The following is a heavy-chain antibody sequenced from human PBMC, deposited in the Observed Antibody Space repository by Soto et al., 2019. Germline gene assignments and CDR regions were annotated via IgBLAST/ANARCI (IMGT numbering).Heavy chain of an antibody. Sequence: SVKVSCKASGGTFSSYAISWVRQAPGQGLEWMGGIIPIFGTANYAQKFQGRVTITADESTSTAYMELSSLRSEDTAVYYCAXXXXXXXXXXGSYYNHLEGYYYYGMDVWGQGTTVTVSS. CDR3: AXXXXXXXXXXGSYYNHLEGYYYYGMDV. V-gene: IGHV1-69*13. J-gene: IGHJ6*02. CDR1: GGTFSSYA. CDR2: IIPIFGTA. D-gene: IGHD3-10*01.